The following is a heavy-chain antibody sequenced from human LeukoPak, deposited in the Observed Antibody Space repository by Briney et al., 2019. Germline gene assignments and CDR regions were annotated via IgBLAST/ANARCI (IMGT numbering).Heavy chain of an antibody. CDR3: ARSVRGNYYDSSLMDY. CDR2: IYYSGST. J-gene: IGHJ4*02. D-gene: IGHD3-22*01. V-gene: IGHV4-39*01. CDR1: GGSISSSSYY. Sequence: SETLSLTCTVSGGSISSSSYYWGWIRQPPGKGLEWIGSIYYSGSTYYNPSLKSRVTISVDMSKNQFSLKLSSVTAADTAVYYCARSVRGNYYDSSLMDYWGQGTLVTVSS.